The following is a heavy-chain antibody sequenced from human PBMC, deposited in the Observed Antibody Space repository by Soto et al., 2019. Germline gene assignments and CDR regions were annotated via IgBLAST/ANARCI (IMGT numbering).Heavy chain of an antibody. Sequence: EVQLVESGGGLVKPGGSLRLSCAASGFTFSSYSMNWVRQAPGKGLEWVSSISSSSSYIYYADSVKGRFTISRDNAKNSLYLQMNSLRAEDTAVYYCARTYYDFWSGYYLVRPIDYWGQGTLVTVSS. D-gene: IGHD3-3*01. V-gene: IGHV3-21*01. CDR2: ISSSSSYI. J-gene: IGHJ4*02. CDR3: ARTYYDFWSGYYLVRPIDY. CDR1: GFTFSSYS.